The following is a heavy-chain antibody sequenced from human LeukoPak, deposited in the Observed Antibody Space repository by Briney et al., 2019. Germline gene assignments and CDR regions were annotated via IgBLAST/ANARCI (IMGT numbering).Heavy chain of an antibody. CDR2: IIPIVGTA. Sequence: SVKLSFKAAGGTFSSYAISWLRQAPGQGLEWMGGIIPIVGTANKAQSFPGRVKITTDQSTRTAYMELSRLRPEDKAVYYCATAVPVHCSAGSCSGYYMDVWGKGTKVTVSS. D-gene: IGHD2-15*01. J-gene: IGHJ6*03. V-gene: IGHV1-69*05. CDR1: GGTFSSYA. CDR3: ATAVPVHCSAGSCSGYYMDV.